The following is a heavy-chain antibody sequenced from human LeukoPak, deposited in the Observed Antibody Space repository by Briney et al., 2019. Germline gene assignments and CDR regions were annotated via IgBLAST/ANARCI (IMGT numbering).Heavy chain of an antibody. J-gene: IGHJ3*02. V-gene: IGHV3-11*06. CDR3: AKELGAYDAFDI. CDR1: GFTFSDYY. CDR2: ISGTGSYT. Sequence: PGGSLRLSCAASGFTFSDYYMSWIRQAPGKGLEWVSYISGTGSYTNYADSVKGRFTISRDNSKNTLYLQMNSLRAEDTAVYYCAKELGAYDAFDIWGQGTMVTVSS. D-gene: IGHD1-26*01.